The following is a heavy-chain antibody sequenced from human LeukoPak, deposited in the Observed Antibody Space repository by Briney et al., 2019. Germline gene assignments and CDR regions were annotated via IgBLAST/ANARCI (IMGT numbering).Heavy chain of an antibody. CDR3: ARHYGSLFDY. Sequence: GESLQISCQGSGSSFTTYWISWVRQMPGKGLEWMGRIDPSDSYTNYSPSFQGHVTISADKSVSTAYLQWSSLKASDSAMYYCARHYGSLFDYWGQGTLVTVSS. D-gene: IGHD3-10*01. J-gene: IGHJ4*02. V-gene: IGHV5-10-1*01. CDR2: IDPSDSYT. CDR1: GSSFTTYW.